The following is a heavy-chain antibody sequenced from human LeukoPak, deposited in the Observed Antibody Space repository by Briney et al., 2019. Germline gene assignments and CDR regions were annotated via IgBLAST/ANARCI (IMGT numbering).Heavy chain of an antibody. CDR3: AKAPGSSWHKTVDY. Sequence: PGRSLRLSCAASGFTFDDYAMHWVRQAPGKGLEWVSGISWNSGSIGYADSVKGRFTISRDNAKHSLYLQMNSLRAEDTALYYCAKAPGSSWHKTVDYWGQGTLVTVSS. CDR2: ISWNSGSI. CDR1: GFTFDDYA. V-gene: IGHV3-9*01. D-gene: IGHD6-13*01. J-gene: IGHJ4*02.